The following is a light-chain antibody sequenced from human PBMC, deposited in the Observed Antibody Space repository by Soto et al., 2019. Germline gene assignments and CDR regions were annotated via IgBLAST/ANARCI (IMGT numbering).Light chain of an antibody. J-gene: IGKJ4*01. CDR3: QQRVNWPPT. CDR1: QSVSSSY. CDR2: GAS. Sequence: IVLTQSPGTLSLSPVERATLSCSAGQSVSSSYLAWYQQKPGQAPRLLIYGASSRATGIPDRSSGSGSGTDFTLIISSLQPEDFAVYYCQQRVNWPPTFGGGTKVDI. V-gene: IGKV3D-20*02.